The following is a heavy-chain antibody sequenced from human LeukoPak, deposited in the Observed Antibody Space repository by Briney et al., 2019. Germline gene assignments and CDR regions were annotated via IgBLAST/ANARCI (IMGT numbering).Heavy chain of an antibody. V-gene: IGHV3-48*01. Sequence: GGSLRLSCAASGFTFSGYSMHWVRQAPGKGLEWISYITTTSSTTYYIDSVEGRFTISRDNATNSLYLQMNSLRADDTAVYYCASGPTPGVAAAADYWGQGTLVTVSS. J-gene: IGHJ4*02. D-gene: IGHD6-13*01. CDR2: ITTTSSTT. CDR3: ASGPTPGVAAAADY. CDR1: GFTFSGYS.